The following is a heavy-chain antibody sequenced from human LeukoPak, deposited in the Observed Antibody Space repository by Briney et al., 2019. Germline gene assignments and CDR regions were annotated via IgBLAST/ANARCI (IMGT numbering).Heavy chain of an antibody. CDR1: GGSISSYY. V-gene: IGHV4-59*01. CDR2: IYYSGST. D-gene: IGHD6-19*01. CDR3: AREVSGWLDY. Sequence: SETLSLTCTVSGGSISSYYWSWIRQPPGKGLEWIGYIYYSGSTNYNPSLKSRVTISVDTSKNRFSLKLSSVTAADTAVYYRAREVSGWLDYWGQGTLVTVSS. J-gene: IGHJ4*02.